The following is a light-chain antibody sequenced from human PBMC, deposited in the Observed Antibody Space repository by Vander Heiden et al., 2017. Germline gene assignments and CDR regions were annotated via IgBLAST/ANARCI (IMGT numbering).Light chain of an antibody. CDR2: EDD. CDR3: QSSDSSNVV. J-gene: IGLJ2*01. V-gene: IGLV6-57*02. Sequence: NFKLTQPHSVSETPGRPVTISCTGSSGNIASNYVQWYQQRPGSAPTTVIYEDDQRPSGVPDRFSGSIDSSSNSAALTISGLKAEDEADYYCQSSDSSNVVFGGGTKLTVL. CDR1: SGNIASNY.